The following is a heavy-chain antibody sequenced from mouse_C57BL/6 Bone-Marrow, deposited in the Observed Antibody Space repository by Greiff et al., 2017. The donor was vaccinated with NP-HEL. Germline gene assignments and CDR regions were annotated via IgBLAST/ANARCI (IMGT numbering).Heavy chain of an antibody. Sequence: QVQLQESGPGLVKPSQSLFLTCSITGFPITSGYYWFWIRQSPGKPLEWMGYITHSGETFYNPSLQSPISITRETSKNQFFLQLNSVTTEDTAMYYCAGDYDGYWYFDVWGTGTTVTVSS. CDR1: GFPITSGYY. V-gene: IGHV12-3*01. D-gene: IGHD2-3*01. CDR2: ITHSGET. J-gene: IGHJ1*03. CDR3: AGDYDGYWYFDV.